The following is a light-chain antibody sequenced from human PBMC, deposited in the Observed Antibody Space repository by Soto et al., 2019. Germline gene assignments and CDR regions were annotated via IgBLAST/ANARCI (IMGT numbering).Light chain of an antibody. Sequence: QSVLTQPASVSGSPGQSITISCTGTSSDVGGYNYVSWYQQHPGKAPKLMIYDVSNRPSGVSNRFSGSKSGNTASLTISGLQAEDEADYYCSSYTSSSTPVXATGTKVPVL. CDR2: DVS. V-gene: IGLV2-14*01. J-gene: IGLJ1*01. CDR1: SSDVGGYNY. CDR3: SSYTSSSTPV.